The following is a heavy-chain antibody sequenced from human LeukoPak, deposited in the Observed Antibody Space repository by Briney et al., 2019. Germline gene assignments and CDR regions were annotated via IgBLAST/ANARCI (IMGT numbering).Heavy chain of an antibody. CDR3: ARGRVDTAMVTRGEYNWFDP. V-gene: IGHV1-2*02. J-gene: IGHJ5*02. CDR1: GYTLTELS. Sequence: ASVKVSCKVSGYTLTELSMHWVRQAPGQGLEWMGWINPNSGGTNYAQKFQGRVTMTRDTSISTAYMELSRLRSDDTAVYYCARGRVDTAMVTRGEYNWFDPWGQGTLVTVSS. CDR2: INPNSGGT. D-gene: IGHD5-18*01.